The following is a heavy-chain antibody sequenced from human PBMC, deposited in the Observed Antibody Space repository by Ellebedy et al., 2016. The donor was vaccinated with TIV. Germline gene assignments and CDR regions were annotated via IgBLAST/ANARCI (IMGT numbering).Heavy chain of an antibody. CDR3: AHKLGVVSNNYYYYYGMDV. CDR1: GFSLSTSGVG. CDR2: IYWNDDK. D-gene: IGHD4-23*01. V-gene: IGHV2-5*01. Sequence: SGPTLVKPTQTLTLTCTFSGFSLSTSGVGVGWIRQPPGKALEWLALIYWNDDKRYSPSLKSRLTITKDTSKNQVVLTMTNMDPVDTATYYCAHKLGVVSNNYYYYYGMDVWGQGTTVTVSS. J-gene: IGHJ6*02.